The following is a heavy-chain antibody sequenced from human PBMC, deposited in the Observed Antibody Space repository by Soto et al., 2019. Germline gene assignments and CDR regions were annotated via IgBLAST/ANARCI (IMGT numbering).Heavy chain of an antibody. D-gene: IGHD2-15*01. J-gene: IGHJ3*02. V-gene: IGHV1-2*04. CDR3: ARVGNCSGGSCYAFDI. CDR2: INPNSGGT. Sequence: ASVKVSCKASGYTFTGYYMHWVRQAPGQGLEWMGWINPNSGGTNYAQKFQGWVTMTRDTSISTAYMELSRLRSDDTAVYYCARVGNCSGGSCYAFDIWGQGTMVTVSS. CDR1: GYTFTGYY.